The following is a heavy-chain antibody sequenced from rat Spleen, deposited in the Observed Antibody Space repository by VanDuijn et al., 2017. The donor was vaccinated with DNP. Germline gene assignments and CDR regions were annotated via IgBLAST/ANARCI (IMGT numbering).Heavy chain of an antibody. CDR1: GITFSDHN. CDR3: ARHEKTYVMDA. CDR2: ISYDGSDT. Sequence: EVQLVESGGDLVQPGGSLKLSCAASGITFSDHNMAWVRQAPKKSLEWVATISYDGSDTYYPDSVKGRFTISRDNAKNTQYLQMDSLRSEDTATYYCARHEKTYVMDAWGQGVMVTVSS. V-gene: IGHV5-7*01. D-gene: IGHD1-12*01. J-gene: IGHJ2*01.